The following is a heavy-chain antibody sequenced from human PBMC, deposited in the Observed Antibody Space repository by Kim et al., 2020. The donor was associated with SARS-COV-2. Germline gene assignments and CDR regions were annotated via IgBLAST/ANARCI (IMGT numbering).Heavy chain of an antibody. V-gene: IGHV3-30*18. CDR3: AKDYYDSSGLLNGIDY. D-gene: IGHD3-22*01. J-gene: IGHJ4*02. CDR2: ISYDGSNK. Sequence: GSLRLSCAASGFTFSSYGMHWFRQAPGKGLEWVAVISYDGSNKYYADSVKGRFTISRDNSKNTLYLQMNSLRAEDTAVYYCAKDYYDSSGLLNGIDYWGQGTLVTVSS. CDR1: GFTFSSYG.